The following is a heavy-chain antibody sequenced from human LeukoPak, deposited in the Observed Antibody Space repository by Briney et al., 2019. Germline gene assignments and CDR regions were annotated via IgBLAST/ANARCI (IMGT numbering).Heavy chain of an antibody. Sequence: GGSLRLSCAASGFTFSDYYMSWIRQAPGKGLEWVSYISSSGSTIYYADSVKGRSTISRDNAKNSLYLQMNSLRAEDTAVYYCARDKSIVGSKRASMVNYYYYYGIDVWGQGTTVTVSS. CDR1: GFTFSDYY. V-gene: IGHV3-11*01. CDR3: ARDKSIVGSKRASMVNYYYYYGIDV. CDR2: ISSSGSTI. D-gene: IGHD1-26*01. J-gene: IGHJ6*02.